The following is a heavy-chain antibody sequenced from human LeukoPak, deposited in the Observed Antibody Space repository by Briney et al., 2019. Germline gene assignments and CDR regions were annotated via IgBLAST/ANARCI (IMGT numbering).Heavy chain of an antibody. CDR3: ARDFEQLARNWFDP. CDR2: INPNSGGT. CDR1: GYTFTGYY. D-gene: IGHD6-6*01. V-gene: IGHV1-2*02. J-gene: IGHJ5*02. Sequence: GASVKVSCKASGYTFTGYYMHWVRQAPGQGLEWMGWINPNSGGTNYAQKFQGRVTMTRDTSISTAYMELSRLRSDDTAVYYCARDFEQLARNWFDPWGQGTLVTVSS.